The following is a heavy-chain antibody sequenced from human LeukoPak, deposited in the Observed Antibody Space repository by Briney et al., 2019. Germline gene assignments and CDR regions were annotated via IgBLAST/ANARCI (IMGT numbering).Heavy chain of an antibody. D-gene: IGHD2-2*02. CDR1: GYTFTSYG. Sequence: GASVKVSCKASGYTFTSYGISWVRQAPGQGLEWMGWISAYNGNTNYAQKLQGRVTMTTDTSTSTAYMELRSLRSDDTAVYYCAREATLYGYCSSTSCYSAAFGYWGQGTLVTVSS. CDR3: AREATLYGYCSSTSCYSAAFGY. J-gene: IGHJ4*02. CDR2: ISAYNGNT. V-gene: IGHV1-18*01.